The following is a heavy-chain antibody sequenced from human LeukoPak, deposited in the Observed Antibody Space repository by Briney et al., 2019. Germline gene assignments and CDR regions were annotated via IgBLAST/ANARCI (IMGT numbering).Heavy chain of an antibody. CDR2: IYTSGST. J-gene: IGHJ2*01. V-gene: IGHV4-61*02. CDR3: ARDSAVAFWYFDL. Sequence: ASQTLSLTCTVSGGSISSVSYYWSWIRQPAGKGLEWIGRIYTSGSTNYNPSLKSRVTISVDTSKNQFSLKLTSVTAADTAVYYCARDSAVAFWYFDLWGRGTLVTVSS. CDR1: GGSISSVSYY. D-gene: IGHD6-19*01.